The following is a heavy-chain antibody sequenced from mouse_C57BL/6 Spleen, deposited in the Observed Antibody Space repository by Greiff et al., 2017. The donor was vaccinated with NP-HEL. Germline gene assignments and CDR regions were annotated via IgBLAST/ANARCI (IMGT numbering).Heavy chain of an antibody. CDR3: ARGGLYDGYYWFAY. V-gene: IGHV1-55*01. D-gene: IGHD2-3*01. J-gene: IGHJ3*01. CDR1: GYTFTSYW. Sequence: VQLQQSGAELVKPGASVKMSCKASGYTFTSYWITWVKQRPGQGLEWIGDIYPGSGSTNYNEKFKSKATLTVDTSSSTAYMQLSSLTSEDSAVYYCARGGLYDGYYWFAYWGQGTLVTVSA. CDR2: IYPGSGST.